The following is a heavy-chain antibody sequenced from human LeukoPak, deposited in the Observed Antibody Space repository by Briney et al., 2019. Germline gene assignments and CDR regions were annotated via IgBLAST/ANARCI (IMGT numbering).Heavy chain of an antibody. D-gene: IGHD3-9*01. Sequence: GGTLRLSCAASGFTFSSYWMHWVRQAPGKGLVWVSRINSDGSSTTYADSVKGRFTISRDNAKNTLYLQMNSLIAEDTAVYYCARADTYYDILTGYYFDYWGQGTLVTVSS. CDR1: GFTFSSYW. J-gene: IGHJ4*02. V-gene: IGHV3-74*01. CDR2: INSDGSST. CDR3: ARADTYYDILTGYYFDY.